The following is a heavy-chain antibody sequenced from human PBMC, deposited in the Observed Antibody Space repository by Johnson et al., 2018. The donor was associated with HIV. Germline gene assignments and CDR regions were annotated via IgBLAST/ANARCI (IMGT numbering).Heavy chain of an antibody. Sequence: MQLVESGGGLVQPGGSLRLSCAASGFTFSSYAMHWVRQAPGKGLEWVSYISSSGSTKYYADSVKGRFTISRDNAKNSLYLQMNSLRAEDTAVYYCARDQPPGYCSGGSCYSGAFDIWGRGTMVTVSS. J-gene: IGHJ3*02. CDR1: GFTFSSYA. D-gene: IGHD2-15*01. CDR2: ISSSGSTK. CDR3: ARDQPPGYCSGGSCYSGAFDI. V-gene: IGHV3-48*04.